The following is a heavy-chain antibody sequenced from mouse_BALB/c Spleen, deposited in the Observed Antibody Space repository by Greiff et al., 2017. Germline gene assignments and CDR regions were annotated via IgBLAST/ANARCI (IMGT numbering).Heavy chain of an antibody. Sequence: QVQLQQSGAELAKPGASVKMSCKASGYTFTSYWMHWVKQRPGQGLEWIGYINPSTGYTEYNQKFKDKATLTADKSSSTAYMQLSSLTSEDSAVYYCARGGFYYYGSSFWFAYWGQGTLVTVSA. V-gene: IGHV1-7*01. CDR2: INPSTGYT. CDR3: ARGGFYYYGSSFWFAY. CDR1: GYTFTSYW. D-gene: IGHD1-1*01. J-gene: IGHJ3*01.